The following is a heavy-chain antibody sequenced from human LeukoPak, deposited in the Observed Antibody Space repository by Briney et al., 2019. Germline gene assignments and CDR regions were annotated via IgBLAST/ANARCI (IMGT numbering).Heavy chain of an antibody. CDR2: INPNSGAT. V-gene: IGHV1-2*02. D-gene: IGHD3-10*01. CDR3: ARAYGSGLAFDI. CDR1: GYTFIAYY. J-gene: IGHJ3*02. Sequence: ASVKVSCKASGYTFIAYYMFWVRRAPGQGLEWMGWINPNSGATGHAQKFQGRVTMTRDTSISTSYMEVTGLIPDDTAAYYCARAYGSGLAFDIWGQGTMVTVSS.